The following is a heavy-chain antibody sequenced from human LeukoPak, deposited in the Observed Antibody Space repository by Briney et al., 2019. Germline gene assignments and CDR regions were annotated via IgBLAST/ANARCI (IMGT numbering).Heavy chain of an antibody. CDR3: ARGAARLYYFDY. CDR2: IYYSGST. J-gene: IGHJ4*02. D-gene: IGHD6-6*01. V-gene: IGHV4-39*07. CDR1: GGSISSSSYY. Sequence: SETLSLTCTVSGGSISSSSYYWGWIRQPPGKGLEWIGSIYYSGSTYYNPSLKSRVTISVDTSKNQLSLKLSSVTAADTAVYYCARGAARLYYFDYWGQGTLVTVSS.